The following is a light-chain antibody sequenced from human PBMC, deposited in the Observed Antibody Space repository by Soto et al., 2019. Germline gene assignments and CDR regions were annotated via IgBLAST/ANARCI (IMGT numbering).Light chain of an antibody. V-gene: IGLV2-14*01. CDR3: SSYGSTSTRYV. CDR2: EVS. CDR1: SSDVGGYNY. Sequence: QSALTQPASVSGSPGQSITISCTGTSSDVGGYNYVSWYQQHPGKAPKLMIYEVSNRPSGVSNRLSGSKSANTASLTISGLQAEDEADYFCSSYGSTSTRYVFGTGTKVTVL. J-gene: IGLJ1*01.